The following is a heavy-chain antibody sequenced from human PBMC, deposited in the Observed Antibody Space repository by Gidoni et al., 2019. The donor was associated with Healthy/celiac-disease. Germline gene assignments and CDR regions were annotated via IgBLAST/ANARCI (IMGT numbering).Heavy chain of an antibody. Sequence: QVQLVQSGAEVKKPGSSVKVSCKASGGTFSSYAISWVRQAPGQGLEWMGGIIPIFGTANYAQKFQGRVTITADESTSTAYMELSSLRSEDTAVYYCARAAFELLSPLMDVWGQGTTVTVSS. V-gene: IGHV1-69*01. J-gene: IGHJ6*02. CDR3: ARAAFELLSPLMDV. CDR1: GGTFSSYA. CDR2: IIPIFGTA. D-gene: IGHD2-2*01.